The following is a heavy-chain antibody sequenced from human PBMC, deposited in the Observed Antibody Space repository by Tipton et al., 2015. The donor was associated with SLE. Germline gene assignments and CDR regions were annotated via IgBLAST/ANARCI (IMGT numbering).Heavy chain of an antibody. CDR3: AKDIGGYSTATIDNAFDI. Sequence: SLRLSCAASGFTFDDYAMHWVRQAPGKGLEWVSGISWNSGSIGYADSVKGRFTISRDNAKNSLYLQMNSLRAEDTALYYCAKDIGGYSTATIDNAFDIWGQGTMVTVSS. J-gene: IGHJ3*02. CDR2: ISWNSGSI. CDR1: GFTFDDYA. V-gene: IGHV3-9*01. D-gene: IGHD5-12*01.